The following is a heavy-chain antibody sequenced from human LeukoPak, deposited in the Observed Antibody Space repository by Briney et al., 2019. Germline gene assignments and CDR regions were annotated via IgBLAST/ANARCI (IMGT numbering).Heavy chain of an antibody. V-gene: IGHV3-30*04. CDR2: ISYDGSNK. CDR1: GFTFRNYV. J-gene: IGHJ4*02. Sequence: QPGGSLRLSCAASGFTFRNYVIHWVRQAPGKGLEWVAVISYDGSNKYYADSVKGRFTISRDNSKNTLYLQMNSLRAEDTAVYYCARAGDYFDYWGQGTLVTVSS. D-gene: IGHD1-26*01. CDR3: ARAGDYFDY.